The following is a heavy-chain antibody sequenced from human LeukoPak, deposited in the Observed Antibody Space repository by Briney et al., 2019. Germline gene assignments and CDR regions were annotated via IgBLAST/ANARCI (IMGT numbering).Heavy chain of an antibody. Sequence: GASVKVSCKASGDSFTSYYMHWVRQAPGQGLEWMGIINPSGGSTSYAQKFQGRVTMTRDMSTSTVYMELSNLRSEDTAVYYCARGRHYYDSSDYYYEGDDFDIWGQGTMVTVSS. CDR2: INPSGGST. J-gene: IGHJ3*02. D-gene: IGHD3-22*01. CDR3: ARGRHYYDSSDYYYEGDDFDI. V-gene: IGHV1-46*01. CDR1: GDSFTSYY.